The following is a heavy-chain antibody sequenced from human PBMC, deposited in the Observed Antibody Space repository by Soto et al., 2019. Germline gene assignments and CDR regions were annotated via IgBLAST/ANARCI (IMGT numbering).Heavy chain of an antibody. J-gene: IGHJ6*02. CDR1: GVTFSSYG. V-gene: IGHV3-33*01. D-gene: IGHD2-8*01. CDR2: IWYDGSNK. Sequence: PGGSLRLSCAASGVTFSSYGMHWVRQAPGKGLEWVALIWYDGSNKYYADSVKGRFTISRDNSKNTLYLQMNSLRAEDTAVYYCARPYCTNGVCYAGYGMDVWGQGTTVTVSS. CDR3: ARPYCTNGVCYAGYGMDV.